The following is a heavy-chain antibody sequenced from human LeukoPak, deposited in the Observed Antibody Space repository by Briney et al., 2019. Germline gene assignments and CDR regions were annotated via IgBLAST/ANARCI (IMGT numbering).Heavy chain of an antibody. Sequence: SVKVSCKASGGTFSSYTISWVRQAPGQGLEWMGGINFLFGTVNYAQKFQGRVTITADKSTTTAYMQRSSLRSEDTAVYYCASTWNDFGDYYYYMDVWGKGTTVTVSS. J-gene: IGHJ6*03. CDR2: INFLFGTV. V-gene: IGHV1-69*06. D-gene: IGHD1-1*01. CDR1: GGTFSSYT. CDR3: ASTWNDFGDYYYYMDV.